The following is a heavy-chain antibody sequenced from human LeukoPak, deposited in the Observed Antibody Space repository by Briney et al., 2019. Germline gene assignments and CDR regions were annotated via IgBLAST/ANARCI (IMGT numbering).Heavy chain of an antibody. Sequence: SSETLSLTCTVSGGSISSYYWSWIRQPPGKGLEWIGYIYYSGSTNYNPSLKRPVTISVDTSKNQFTLKLSTVTAADPAAWYWERLLPYCSGGSCYSFSYYYYYMDVWGKGTTVTVSS. CDR2: IYYSGST. V-gene: IGHV4-59*08. CDR3: ERLLPYCSGGSCYSFSYYYYYMDV. D-gene: IGHD2-15*01. CDR1: GGSISSYY. J-gene: IGHJ6*03.